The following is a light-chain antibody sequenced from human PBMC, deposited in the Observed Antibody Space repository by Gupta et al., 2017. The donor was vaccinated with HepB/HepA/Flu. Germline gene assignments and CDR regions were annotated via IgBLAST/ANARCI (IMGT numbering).Light chain of an antibody. CDR1: SSNIGNNY. V-gene: IGLV1-51*02. Sequence: QPLFPHPPSVSAAPGPKVPIACSGSSSNIGNNYVSWYQQLPVTAPKLLIYENNKRPSEIPDRFSGSKSGTSATLGITGLQTEDEDDYYCGTWDSSLSTFYVFGTGTKVTVL. CDR3: GTWDSSLSTFYV. CDR2: ENN. J-gene: IGLJ1*01.